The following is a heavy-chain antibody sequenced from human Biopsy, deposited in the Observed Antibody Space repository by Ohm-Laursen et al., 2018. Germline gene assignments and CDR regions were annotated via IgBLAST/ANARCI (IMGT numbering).Heavy chain of an antibody. CDR3: ARAVAGTGGVFDS. J-gene: IGHJ4*02. CDR2: INPSGGST. Sequence: ASVKGSCKTSGYIFTSYYIHWVRQAPGQGLEWMASINPSGGSTTYAQRFQGRLIMTRDTSTSSIYMELSSLRSEDTAIYFCARAVAGTGGVFDSWGQGTLVTVSS. V-gene: IGHV1-46*01. CDR1: GYIFTSYY. D-gene: IGHD6-19*01.